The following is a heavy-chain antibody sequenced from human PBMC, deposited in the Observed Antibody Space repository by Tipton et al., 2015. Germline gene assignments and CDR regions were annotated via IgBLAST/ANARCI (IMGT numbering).Heavy chain of an antibody. J-gene: IGHJ6*02. CDR2: IYDRGNT. V-gene: IGHV4-31*03. CDR3: ARALDVLTGSYFYGMDV. Sequence: TLSLTCSVSGGSISSGDYYWTWIRQHPGKGLEWIGCIYDRGNTYYNSNLRSRGIISVDTSKNQFSLKLSSVTAADTAVYYCARALDVLTGSYFYGMDVWGQGTTVTVSS. CDR1: GGSISSGDYY. D-gene: IGHD3-9*01.